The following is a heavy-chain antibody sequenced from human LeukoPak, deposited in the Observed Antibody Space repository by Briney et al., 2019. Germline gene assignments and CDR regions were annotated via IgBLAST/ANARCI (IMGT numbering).Heavy chain of an antibody. V-gene: IGHV5-51*01. J-gene: IGHJ4*02. CDR3: ATMVRGVISEFDY. CDR2: IYPGDSDT. Sequence: GESLKISRKGSGYSFTSYWIGWVRQMPGKGLEWMGIIYPGDSDTRYSPSFQGQVTISADKSISTAYLQWSSLKASDTAMYYCATMVRGVISEFDYWGQGTLVTVSS. D-gene: IGHD3-10*01. CDR1: GYSFTSYW.